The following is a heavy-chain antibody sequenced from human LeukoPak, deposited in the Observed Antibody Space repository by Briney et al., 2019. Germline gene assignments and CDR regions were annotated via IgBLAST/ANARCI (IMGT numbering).Heavy chain of an antibody. CDR3: ARDYDSSGYLGPRFDP. V-gene: IGHV4-61*01. Sequence: SGTLSLTCTVSGGSVSSGSYYWSWIRQPPGKGLEWIGYIYYSGSTNYNPSLKSRVTISVDTSKNQFSLKLSSVTAADTAVYYCARDYDSSGYLGPRFDPWGQGTLVTVSS. J-gene: IGHJ5*02. D-gene: IGHD3-22*01. CDR2: IYYSGST. CDR1: GGSVSSGSYY.